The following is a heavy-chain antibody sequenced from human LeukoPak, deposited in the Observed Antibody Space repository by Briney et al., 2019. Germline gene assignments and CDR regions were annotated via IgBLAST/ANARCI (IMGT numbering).Heavy chain of an antibody. CDR1: GFTFDDYA. D-gene: IGHD4-17*01. V-gene: IGHV3-9*01. CDR3: AKSPPGLRVFDY. Sequence: PGGSLRLSCAASGFTFDDYAMHWVRQAPGKGLEWVSGISWNSGSIGYADSVKGRLTISRDNAKNSLYLQMNSLRAEDTALYYCAKSPPGLRVFDYWGQGTLVTVSS. J-gene: IGHJ4*02. CDR2: ISWNSGSI.